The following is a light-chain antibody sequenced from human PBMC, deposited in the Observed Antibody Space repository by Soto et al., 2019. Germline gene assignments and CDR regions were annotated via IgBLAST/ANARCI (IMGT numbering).Light chain of an antibody. CDR2: RNN. Sequence: QSVLTQPPSASGTPGQRVTISCSGSSSNIGSNYVYWYQQLPGTAPKLLIYRNNQRPSGVPDRFSGSKSGTSASLSISGLRSEEEADYYSAAWDDSLSGWVFGGGTKLTVL. J-gene: IGLJ3*02. CDR1: SSNIGSNY. V-gene: IGLV1-47*01. CDR3: AAWDDSLSGWV.